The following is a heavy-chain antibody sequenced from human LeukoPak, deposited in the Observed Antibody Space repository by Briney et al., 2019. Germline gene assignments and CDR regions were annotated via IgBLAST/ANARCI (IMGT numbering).Heavy chain of an antibody. J-gene: IGHJ4*02. CDR3: ARGSGWKIDY. CDR2: IYYSGST. V-gene: IGHV4-39*01. Sequence: SETLSVTCTVSGGSISSSSYYWGWIRPPPGKGLEWIGSIYYSGSTYYNPSLKSRVTISVDTSKNQFSLKLSSVTAADTAVYYCARGSGWKIDYWGQGTLVTVSS. D-gene: IGHD6-19*01. CDR1: GGSISSSSYY.